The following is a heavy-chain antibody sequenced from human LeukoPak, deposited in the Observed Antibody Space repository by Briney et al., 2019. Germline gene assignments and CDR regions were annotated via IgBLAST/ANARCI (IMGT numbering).Heavy chain of an antibody. CDR3: ATQLGYCSSTTCQDFDY. D-gene: IGHD2-2*01. Sequence: SETLSLTCTVSGGSISSNGYYWGWIRQPPGKGLEWIGSISYSGSTYYNPSLKTRVTISLDTSKNQFSLKLSSVTAADTAVYYCATQLGYCSSTTCQDFDYWGQGTLVTVS. V-gene: IGHV4-39*01. CDR2: ISYSGST. CDR1: GGSISSNGYY. J-gene: IGHJ4*02.